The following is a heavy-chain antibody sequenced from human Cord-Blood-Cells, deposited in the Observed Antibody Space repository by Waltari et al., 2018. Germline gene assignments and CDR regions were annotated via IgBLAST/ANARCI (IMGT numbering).Heavy chain of an antibody. D-gene: IGHD1-7*01. CDR1: GFTVSSNY. V-gene: IGHV3-66*01. CDR2: IYSGGST. CDR3: ARSVTGTTDI. J-gene: IGHJ3*02. Sequence: EVQLVESGGGLVQPWGSLRLSCAASGFTVSSNYMSWVRQAPGKGLEWVSVIYSGGSTYYAGSVKGRFTISRDKSKNTLYLQMNSLRAEDTAVYYCARSVTGTTDIWGQGTMVTVSS.